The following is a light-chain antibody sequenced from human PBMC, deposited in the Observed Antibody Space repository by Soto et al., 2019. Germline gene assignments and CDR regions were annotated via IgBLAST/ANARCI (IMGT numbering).Light chain of an antibody. Sequence: QSALTQPASVSASPGQSITISCTGTSSDVGDYNYVSWYQQHPCKAPELMIYEVSNRPSGVSNRFSGSKSGNTASLTISGLQAEDEADYYCSSYTSRRTKVFGTGPKVTVL. V-gene: IGLV2-14*01. CDR3: SSYTSRRTKV. CDR2: EVS. J-gene: IGLJ1*01. CDR1: SSDVGDYNY.